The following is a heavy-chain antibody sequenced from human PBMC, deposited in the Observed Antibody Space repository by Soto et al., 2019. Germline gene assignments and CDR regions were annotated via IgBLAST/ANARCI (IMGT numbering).Heavy chain of an antibody. J-gene: IGHJ6*02. CDR3: ARAARPGAYYYGMDV. D-gene: IGHD6-6*01. Sequence: ASVKVSCKASGYTFTGYYMHWVRQAPGQGLEWMGWINPNSGGTNYAQKFQGWVTMTRDTSISTAYMELSRLRSDDAAVYYCARAARPGAYYYGMDVWGQGTTVTVSS. CDR2: INPNSGGT. V-gene: IGHV1-2*04. CDR1: GYTFTGYY.